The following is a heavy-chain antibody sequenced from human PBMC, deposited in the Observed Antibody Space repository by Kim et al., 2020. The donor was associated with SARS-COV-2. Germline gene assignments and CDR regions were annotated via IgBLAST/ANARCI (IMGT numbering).Heavy chain of an antibody. J-gene: IGHJ1*01. CDR2: ISGDGGST. CDR3: AKEGSLSSSWYFLGGYFQH. CDR1: GFTFDDYA. Sequence: GGSLRLSCAASGFTFDDYAMHWVRQAPGKGLEWVSLISGDGGSTYYADSVKGRFTISRDNSKNSLYLQMNSPRTEDTALYYCAKEGSLSSSWYFLGGYFQHWGQGTLVTVSS. D-gene: IGHD6-13*01. V-gene: IGHV3-43*02.